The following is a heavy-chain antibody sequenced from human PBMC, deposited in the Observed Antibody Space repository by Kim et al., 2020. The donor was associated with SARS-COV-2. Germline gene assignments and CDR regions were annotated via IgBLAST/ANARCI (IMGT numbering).Heavy chain of an antibody. J-gene: IGHJ5*02. CDR3: AARREERSPTIATNWFDP. V-gene: IGHV4-4*07. Sequence: SETLSLTCTVSGGSITNYHWYWIRQPAGKGLEWIGRVHSSGSTYYNPSLKSRVIISVATPKNQFSLTLTSVTAADTAVYSCAARREERSPTIATNWFDP. CDR2: VHSSGST. CDR1: GGSITNYH. D-gene: IGHD2-21*01.